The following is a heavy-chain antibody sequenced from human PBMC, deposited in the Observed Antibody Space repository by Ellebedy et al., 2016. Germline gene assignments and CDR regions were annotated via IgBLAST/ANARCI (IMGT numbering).Heavy chain of an antibody. Sequence: GESLKISXAASGFIFSRYDIQWVRQAPGKGLEWVAIISRDGSNEHYTDSVRGRFTISRDNAKIRVVLQMNSLRVEDTAVYYCAKVRSPDFYKNIGLDVWGQGTTVTVSS. D-gene: IGHD5-24*01. CDR1: GFIFSRYD. CDR2: ISRDGSNE. CDR3: AKVRSPDFYKNIGLDV. V-gene: IGHV3-30*18. J-gene: IGHJ6*02.